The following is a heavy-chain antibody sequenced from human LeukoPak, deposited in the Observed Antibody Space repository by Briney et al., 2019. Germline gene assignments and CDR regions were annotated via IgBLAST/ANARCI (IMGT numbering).Heavy chain of an antibody. CDR3: ASGPRLNSRRWFDP. V-gene: IGHV4-34*01. J-gene: IGHJ5*02. CDR1: GGSFSGYY. CDR2: INHSGSP. Sequence: SETLSLTCAVYGGSFSGYYWSWIRQPPGNGLEWIGGINHSGSPTYNPSLKSRVTISVDTSKNQFSLKLSSVTAADTAVYYCASGPRLNSRRWFDPWGQGTLVTVSS. D-gene: IGHD3-3*01.